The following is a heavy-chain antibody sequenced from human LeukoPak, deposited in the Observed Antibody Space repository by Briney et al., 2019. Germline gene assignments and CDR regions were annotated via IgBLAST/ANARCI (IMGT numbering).Heavy chain of an antibody. D-gene: IGHD6-19*01. CDR1: GFTFSDYY. Sequence: GGSLRLSCAASGFTFSDYYMSWIRQAPGKGLEWVSYISSSSSYTNYVDSVKGRFTISRDNAKNSLYLQMNSLRAEDTAVYYCARRIAVAGLGVYYGMDVRGKGTTVTVSS. CDR3: ARRIAVAGLGVYYGMDV. J-gene: IGHJ6*04. CDR2: ISSSSSYT. V-gene: IGHV3-11*06.